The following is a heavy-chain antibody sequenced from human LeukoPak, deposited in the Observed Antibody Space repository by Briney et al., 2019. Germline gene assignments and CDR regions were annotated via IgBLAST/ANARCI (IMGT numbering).Heavy chain of an antibody. CDR3: ARDLPRGYSGYDRGLDY. V-gene: IGHV3-30*04. J-gene: IGHJ4*02. Sequence: PGRSLRLSCAASGFTFSSYAMHWVRQAPGKGLEWGAVISYDGSNKYYADSVKGRFTISRDNSKNTLYLQMNGLRAEDTAVYYCARDLPRGYSGYDRGLDYWGQGTLVTVSS. D-gene: IGHD5-12*01. CDR1: GFTFSSYA. CDR2: ISYDGSNK.